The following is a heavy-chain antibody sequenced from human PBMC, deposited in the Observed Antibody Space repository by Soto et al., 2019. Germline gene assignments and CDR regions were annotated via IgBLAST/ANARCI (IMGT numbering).Heavy chain of an antibody. CDR3: AMDSGYDSRWFDP. CDR2: INVDNGNT. CDR1: GYTYISYS. D-gene: IGHD5-12*01. J-gene: IGHJ5*02. V-gene: IGHV1-3*01. Sequence: GTSVKVSCKASGYTYISYSMQWVRQAPGQRLEWMGWINVDNGNTKYAQKLQGRVTMNTDTSTSTAYMELRSLRSDDTAVYYCAMDSGYDSRWFDPWGQGTLVTVSS.